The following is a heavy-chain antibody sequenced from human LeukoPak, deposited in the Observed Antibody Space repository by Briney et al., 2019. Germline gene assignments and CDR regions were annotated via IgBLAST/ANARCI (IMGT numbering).Heavy chain of an antibody. CDR1: GGSISSSSYY. CDR3: ARDIGYCSSTTCYYYYMTS. D-gene: IGHD2-2*03. Sequence: SETLSLTCTVSGGSISSSSYYWGWIRQPPGKGLEWIGSISYSGSTFYNPSLKSRVTISMDTSKNQFSLKLSSVAAADTAVYYCARDIGYCSSTTCYYYYMTSGAKGPRSPSP. J-gene: IGHJ6*03. CDR2: ISYSGST. V-gene: IGHV4-39*07.